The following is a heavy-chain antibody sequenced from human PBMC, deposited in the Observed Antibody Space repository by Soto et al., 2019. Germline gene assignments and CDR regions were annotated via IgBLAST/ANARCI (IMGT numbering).Heavy chain of an antibody. CDR2: IIPIFETT. Sequence: SVKVSCKASGYTFTSYGISWVRQAPGQGLEWMGGIIPIFETTNYAQKFQGRVTISADESTSTAYMELSSLRSDDTAVYYCARSNTAMVSYYFDYWGQGTLVTVSS. V-gene: IGHV1-69*13. CDR3: ARSNTAMVSYYFDY. D-gene: IGHD5-18*01. CDR1: GYTFTSYG. J-gene: IGHJ4*01.